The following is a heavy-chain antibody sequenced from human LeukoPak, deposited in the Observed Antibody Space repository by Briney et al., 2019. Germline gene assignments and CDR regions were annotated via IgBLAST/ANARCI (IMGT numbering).Heavy chain of an antibody. D-gene: IGHD1-1*01. CDR1: GGSISSYY. CDR3: ARTGTTGFTWLDP. J-gene: IGHJ5*02. CDR2: IYYSGST. V-gene: IGHV4-59*01. Sequence: SETLSLTCTVSGGSISSYYWSWIRQPPGKGLEWIGYIYYSGSTNYNPSLKSRVTISVDTSRNHFSLKLGSVTAADTAVYYCARTGTTGFTWLDPWGQGTLVTVSS.